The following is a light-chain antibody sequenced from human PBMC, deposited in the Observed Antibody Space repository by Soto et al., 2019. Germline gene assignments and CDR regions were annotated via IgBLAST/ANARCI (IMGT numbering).Light chain of an antibody. CDR2: DVI. Sequence: QSALTQPRSVSGSPGQSVTISCTGTSSDVGGYTYVSWYQHLPGKAPKLMIYDVIERPSGVPDRFSGSKSGSAASLTISGLQAEDEADYYCCSYAGSYSWVFGGGTKVTVL. CDR3: CSYAGSYSWV. J-gene: IGLJ3*02. CDR1: SSDVGGYTY. V-gene: IGLV2-11*01.